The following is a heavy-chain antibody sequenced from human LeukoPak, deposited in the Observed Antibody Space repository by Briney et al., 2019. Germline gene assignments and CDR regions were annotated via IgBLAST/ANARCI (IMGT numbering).Heavy chain of an antibody. Sequence: SVKVSCKASGGTFSSYAISWVRQAPGQGLEWMGGIIPIFGTANYAQKFQGRVTITADESTSTAYMELSSLRSEDTAVYYCAKGDKAYSGSYRYFDYWGQGTLVTVSS. D-gene: IGHD1-26*01. CDR2: IIPIFGTA. J-gene: IGHJ4*02. CDR1: GGTFSSYA. CDR3: AKGDKAYSGSYRYFDY. V-gene: IGHV1-69*01.